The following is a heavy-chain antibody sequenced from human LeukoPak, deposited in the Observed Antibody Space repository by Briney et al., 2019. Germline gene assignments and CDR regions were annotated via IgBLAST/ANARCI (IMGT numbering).Heavy chain of an antibody. D-gene: IGHD3-9*01. Sequence: GGSLRLSCAASGFTFSSYAMHWVRQAPGKGLEWVAVISYDGSNKYYADSVKGRFTISRDNSKNTLYLQMNSLRAEDTAVYYCASAILTGPTLIFDYWGQGTLVTVSS. V-gene: IGHV3-30-3*01. CDR3: ASAILTGPTLIFDY. CDR1: GFTFSSYA. J-gene: IGHJ4*02. CDR2: ISYDGSNK.